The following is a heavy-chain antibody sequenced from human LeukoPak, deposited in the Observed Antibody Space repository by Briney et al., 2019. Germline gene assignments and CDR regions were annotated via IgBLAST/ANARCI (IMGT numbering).Heavy chain of an antibody. CDR2: ISSSSSYI. V-gene: IGHV3-21*01. Sequence: GGTLRLSCAASGFTFSSYGMSWVRQAPGKGLEWVSSISSSSSYIYYADSVKGRFTISRDNARNSLYLQMNSLRAEDTAVYYCARDIPVVPSHFDYWGQGTLVTVSS. J-gene: IGHJ4*02. CDR1: GFTFSSYG. CDR3: ARDIPVVPSHFDY. D-gene: IGHD2-2*01.